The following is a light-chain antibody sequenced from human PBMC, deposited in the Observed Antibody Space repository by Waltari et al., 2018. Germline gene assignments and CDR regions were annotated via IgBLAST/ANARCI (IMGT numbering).Light chain of an antibody. J-gene: IGKJ4*01. CDR2: GAS. CDR3: QQTYSVPLS. CDR1: QGINTY. V-gene: IGKV1-39*01. Sequence: DIQMTQSPSSLSASVGDRVTITCRASQGINTYLNWYQQVPGKAPMLLIYGASSLRSGVPSRFSGSGSGTDFTLTVTSLQPEDFATYFCQQTYSVPLSFGGGTKVEIK.